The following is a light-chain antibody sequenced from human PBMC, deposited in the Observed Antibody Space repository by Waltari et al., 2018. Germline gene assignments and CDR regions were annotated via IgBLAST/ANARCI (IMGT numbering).Light chain of an antibody. CDR2: GND. Sequence: QSVLTPPPSASGTPGQRVTISCSGISSNIGKNYVSWHQQLPGTAPKLLISGNDQRPSGVPDRFSGSKSGTSASLAISGLRSEDEADYYCAAWDDSLGVWIFGGGTKLTVL. CDR1: SSNIGKNY. CDR3: AAWDDSLGVWI. J-gene: IGLJ2*01. V-gene: IGLV1-47*01.